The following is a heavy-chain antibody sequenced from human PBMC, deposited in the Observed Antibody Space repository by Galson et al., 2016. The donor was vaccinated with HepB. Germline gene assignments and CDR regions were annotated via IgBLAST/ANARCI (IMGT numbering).Heavy chain of an antibody. D-gene: IGHD3-16*01. Sequence: SLRLSCAASGFTFNIYGMHWVRQAPGKGLEGVSVIYSGGSTRYADSAKGRFTISRDTSKNTLYLQMNSLRAEDTAVYYCASAPTLGYWGQGTLVTVSS. CDR2: IYSGGST. CDR3: ASAPTLGY. V-gene: IGHV3-53*01. J-gene: IGHJ4*02. CDR1: GFTFNIYG.